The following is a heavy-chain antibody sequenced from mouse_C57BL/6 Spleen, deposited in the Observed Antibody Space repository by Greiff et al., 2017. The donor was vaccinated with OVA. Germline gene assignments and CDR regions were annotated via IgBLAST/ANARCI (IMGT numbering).Heavy chain of an antibody. CDR3: ASYYCGSSPY. J-gene: IGHJ3*01. V-gene: IGHV5-6*01. D-gene: IGHD1-1*01. CDR2: ISSGGSYT. Sequence: DVHLVESGGDLVKPGGSLKLSCAASGFTFSSYGMSWVRQTPDKRLEWVATISSGGSYTYYPDSVKGRFTISRDNAKNTLYLQMSSLKSEDTAMYYCASYYCGSSPYWGQGTLVTVSA. CDR1: GFTFSSYG.